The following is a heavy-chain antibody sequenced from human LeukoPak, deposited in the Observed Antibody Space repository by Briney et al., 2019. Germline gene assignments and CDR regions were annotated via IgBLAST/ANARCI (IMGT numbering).Heavy chain of an antibody. D-gene: IGHD5-18*01. V-gene: IGHV3-11*04. J-gene: IGHJ4*02. CDR1: GFTFSDYY. Sequence: GGSLRLSCAASGFTFSDYYTSWIRQAPGKGLEWVSYISSSSSTIYYADSVKGRFTISRDNAKNSLYLQMNSLRAEDTAVYYCARTPTIYSYAYYFDYWGQGTLVTVSS. CDR2: ISSSSSTI. CDR3: ARTPTIYSYAYYFDY.